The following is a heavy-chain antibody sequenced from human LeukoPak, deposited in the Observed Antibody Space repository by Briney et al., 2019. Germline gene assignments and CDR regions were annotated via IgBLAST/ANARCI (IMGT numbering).Heavy chain of an antibody. Sequence: PSETLSLTCTVSGGSISSYYWSWIRQPPGKGLEWIGYIYYSGSTNYNPSLKSRVTISVDTSKNQFSLKLSSVTAADTAVYYCARDLGLVYYDSSGYYYDAFDIWGQGTMVTVSS. J-gene: IGHJ3*02. CDR1: GGSISSYY. D-gene: IGHD3-22*01. CDR2: IYYSGST. V-gene: IGHV4-59*01. CDR3: ARDLGLVYYDSSGYYYDAFDI.